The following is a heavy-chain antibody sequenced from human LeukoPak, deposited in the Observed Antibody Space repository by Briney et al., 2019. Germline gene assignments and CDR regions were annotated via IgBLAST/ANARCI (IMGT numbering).Heavy chain of an antibody. J-gene: IGHJ5*02. Sequence: LPGGSLRLSCAASGFTFSSYAMSWVRQAPGKGLEWVSAISGSGGSTYYADSVKGRFTISRDNSKNTLYLQMNSLRAEDTAVYYCANMPLNPWELFPNWFDPWGQGTLVTVSS. V-gene: IGHV3-23*01. CDR2: ISGSGGST. CDR1: GFTFSSYA. CDR3: ANMPLNPWELFPNWFDP. D-gene: IGHD1-26*01.